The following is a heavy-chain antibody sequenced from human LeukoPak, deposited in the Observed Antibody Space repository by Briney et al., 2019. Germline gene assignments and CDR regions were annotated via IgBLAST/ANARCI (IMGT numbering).Heavy chain of an antibody. CDR1: GFTFSRYG. CDR2: FSGSGGST. CDR3: AKYPGGFTGIVNYYHMDV. Sequence: GGSLRLSCAASGFTFSRYGMSWVRQAPGKGLEWVSVFSGSGGSTYYADSVKGRFTISRDNSKNTLYLQMNSLRAEDTALYYCAKYPGGFTGIVNYYHMDVWGKGTTVTVSS. V-gene: IGHV3-23*01. J-gene: IGHJ6*03. D-gene: IGHD1-26*01.